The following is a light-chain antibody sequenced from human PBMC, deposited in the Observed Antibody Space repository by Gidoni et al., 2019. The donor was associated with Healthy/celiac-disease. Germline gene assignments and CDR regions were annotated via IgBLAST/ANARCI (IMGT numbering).Light chain of an antibody. V-gene: IGLV2-14*01. Sequence: QSALPHPASVSGSPGPSITISCTGTSSDVGGYNDVSWYQQHPGKAPKLMIYEVSNRPSGVSNSFSGSKSGNTASLTISGLQAEDEADYYCSSYTSSSTWVFGGGTKLTVL. CDR3: SSYTSSSTWV. CDR2: EVS. CDR1: SSDVGGYND. J-gene: IGLJ3*02.